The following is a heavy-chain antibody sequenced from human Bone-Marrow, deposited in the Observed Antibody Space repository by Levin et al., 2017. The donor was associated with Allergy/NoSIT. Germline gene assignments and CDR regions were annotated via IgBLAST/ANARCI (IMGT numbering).Heavy chain of an antibody. Sequence: GGSLRLSCAASGFTFSNYAMSWVRQTPGKGLEWVSAISGRSENTYYAGSVKGRFTVSRDDSKNTLSLQMNNLRAEDTAVYYCASVSPTTVGLADYWGQGTLVTVSS. V-gene: IGHV3-23*01. CDR3: ASVSPTTVGLADY. J-gene: IGHJ4*02. CDR1: GFTFSNYA. D-gene: IGHD4-23*01. CDR2: ISGRSENT.